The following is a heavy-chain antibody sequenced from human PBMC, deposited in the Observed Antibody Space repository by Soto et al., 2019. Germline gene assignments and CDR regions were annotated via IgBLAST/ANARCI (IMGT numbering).Heavy chain of an antibody. Sequence: SETLSLTCTVSGGSISGCSWRWIRQSAGKGLEWMGRIYTSGSTNYNTSLKSRVTMSVDTSKNQLSLKVTSVTAADTAVYYCAAERWDLPYHFDSWGQGTLVTVSS. V-gene: IGHV4-4*07. CDR1: GGSISGCS. D-gene: IGHD1-26*01. J-gene: IGHJ4*02. CDR2: IYTSGST. CDR3: AAERWDLPYHFDS.